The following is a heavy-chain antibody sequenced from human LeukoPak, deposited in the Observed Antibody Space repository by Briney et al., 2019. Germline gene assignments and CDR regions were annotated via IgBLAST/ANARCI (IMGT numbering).Heavy chain of an antibody. D-gene: IGHD1-14*01. J-gene: IGHJ4*02. Sequence: SETLSLTCTVSGESIRGYYWSWIRQPPGKGLEWIGYIYYSGSTNYNPSLKSRVTISVDTSKNQFSLKLSSVTAADTAVYYCARGRTGDCWGQGTLVTVSS. CDR1: GESIRGYY. CDR2: IYYSGST. V-gene: IGHV4-59*12. CDR3: ARGRTGDC.